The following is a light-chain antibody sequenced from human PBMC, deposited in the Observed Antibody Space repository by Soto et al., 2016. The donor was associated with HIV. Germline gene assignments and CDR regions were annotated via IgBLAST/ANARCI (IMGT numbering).Light chain of an antibody. CDR2: MAS. CDR1: QTINSR. V-gene: IGKV1-5*03. CDR3: QQYNNYIT. Sequence: DIQMTQSPSILSASVGDRVTITCRASQTINSRLAWYQQKPGKAPKLLISMASSLEAGVPSRFSGSGSGTEFTLTISSLQPDDFATYYCQQYNNYITFGQGTKLEV. J-gene: IGKJ2*01.